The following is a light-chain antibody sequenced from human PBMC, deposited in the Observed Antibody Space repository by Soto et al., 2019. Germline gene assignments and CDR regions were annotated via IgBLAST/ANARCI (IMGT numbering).Light chain of an antibody. CDR2: GAS. CDR1: QSVSSSN. Sequence: EIVLTQSPGTLSLSPGERATLSCRASQSVSSSNLAWYQQKPGQAPRLLIYGASSRATGIPDRFSGSGSGPDFTLTMSRLEPGDFAVYYCQQYGSSPYTFGQGTKLEIK. J-gene: IGKJ2*01. CDR3: QQYGSSPYT. V-gene: IGKV3-20*01.